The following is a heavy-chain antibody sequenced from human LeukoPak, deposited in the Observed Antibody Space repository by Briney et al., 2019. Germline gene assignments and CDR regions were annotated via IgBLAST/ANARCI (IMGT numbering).Heavy chain of an antibody. D-gene: IGHD1-26*01. CDR3: ASLRERSYYARGFDY. Sequence: SETLSLTCAVYGGSFSGYYWNWIRQPPGKGLEWIGEINHSGSTNYNSSLKSRVTISEYTSKNQFSLKLNSVTAADTAVYYCASLRERSYYARGFDYWGQGTLVAVSS. J-gene: IGHJ4*02. CDR2: INHSGST. V-gene: IGHV4-34*01. CDR1: GGSFSGYY.